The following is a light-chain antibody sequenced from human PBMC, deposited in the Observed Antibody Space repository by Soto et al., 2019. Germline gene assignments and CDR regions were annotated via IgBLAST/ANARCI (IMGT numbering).Light chain of an antibody. Sequence: EIVLTQSPGTLSLSPGERATLSCRASQSVSSSYLAWYQQKPGQAPRLLIYEGSNRATGIPTRFSGSESGTDFTLTISRLEPEDFAVYYCQQYGSSGTFGQGTKVDIK. CDR1: QSVSSSY. J-gene: IGKJ1*01. CDR3: QQYGSSGT. V-gene: IGKV3-20*01. CDR2: EGS.